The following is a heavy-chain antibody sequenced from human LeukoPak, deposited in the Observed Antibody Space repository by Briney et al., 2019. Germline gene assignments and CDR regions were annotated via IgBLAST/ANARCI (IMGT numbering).Heavy chain of an antibody. CDR1: GGSISSYY. D-gene: IGHD4-23*01. Sequence: SETLSLTCTVSGGSISSYYWSWIRQPPGKGLEWIGYIYYSGSTNYNPSLKSRVTISVDTSKNQFSLKLSSVTAADTAVFYWARHGKPEYGGNPGYYYGMDVRGQGTTGHLSS. CDR2: IYYSGST. V-gene: IGHV4-59*08. CDR3: ARHGKPEYGGNPGYYYGMDV. J-gene: IGHJ6*02.